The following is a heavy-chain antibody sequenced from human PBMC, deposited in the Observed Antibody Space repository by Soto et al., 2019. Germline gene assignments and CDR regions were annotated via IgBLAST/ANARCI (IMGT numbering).Heavy chain of an antibody. CDR2: IDSSSSYM. J-gene: IGHJ4*02. D-gene: IGHD1-26*01. CDR3: PRGWRERGFDS. V-gene: IGHV3-21*01. Sequence: EVQLVESGGGLVKPGGSLRVSCAVSGFTFSTYSMNWVLQAPGKGLEWVSYIDSSSSYMYYADSLKGRFTISRDNAKNSLYLEMSSLRAEDTAVYYCPRGWRERGFDSWGQGILFTVSS. CDR1: GFTFSTYS.